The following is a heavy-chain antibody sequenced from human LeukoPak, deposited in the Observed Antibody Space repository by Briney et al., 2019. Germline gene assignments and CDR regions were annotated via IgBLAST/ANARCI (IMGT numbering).Heavy chain of an antibody. D-gene: IGHD2-21*02. CDR3: ARHRSRGVAVTADWYFDL. V-gene: IGHV4-4*07. J-gene: IGHJ2*01. CDR2: IYTSGST. Sequence: SETLSLTCTVSGGSISSYYWSWIRQPAGKGLEWIGRIYTSGSTNYNPSLKSRVTMSVDTSKNQFSLKLSSVTAADTAVYYCARHRSRGVAVTADWYFDLWGRGTLVTVSS. CDR1: GGSISSYY.